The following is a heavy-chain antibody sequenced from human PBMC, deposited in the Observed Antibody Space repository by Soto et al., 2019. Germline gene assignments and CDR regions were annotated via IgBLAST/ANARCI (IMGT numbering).Heavy chain of an antibody. D-gene: IGHD2-2*01. Sequence: ASVKVSCKASGYTFTSYGISWVRQAPGQGLEWMGWISAYNGNTNYVQKLQGRVTMTTDTSTSTAYMELRSLRSDDTAVYYCARCGYKLLSNWFDPWGQGTLVTVSS. CDR2: ISAYNGNT. CDR1: GYTFTSYG. V-gene: IGHV1-18*01. J-gene: IGHJ5*02. CDR3: ARCGYKLLSNWFDP.